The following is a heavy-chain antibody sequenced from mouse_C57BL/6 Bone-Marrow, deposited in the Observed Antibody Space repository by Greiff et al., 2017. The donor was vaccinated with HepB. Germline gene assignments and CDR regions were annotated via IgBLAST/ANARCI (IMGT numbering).Heavy chain of an antibody. CDR2: IYPRSGNT. CDR1: GYTFTSYG. Sequence: VQLQQSGAELARPGASVKLSCKASGYTFTSYGISWVKQRTGQGLEWIGEIYPRSGNTYYNQKFKGKATLTADKSSSTAYMELRSLTSEASAVYFCARAGSTLISHYYAMDYWGQGTSVTVSS. J-gene: IGHJ4*01. V-gene: IGHV1-81*01. CDR3: ARAGSTLISHYYAMDY. D-gene: IGHD2-4*01.